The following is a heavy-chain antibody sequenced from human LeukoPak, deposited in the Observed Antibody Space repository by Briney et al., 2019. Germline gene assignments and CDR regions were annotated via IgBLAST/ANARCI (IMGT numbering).Heavy chain of an antibody. J-gene: IGHJ4*02. CDR1: GVSISSFW. Sequence: KPSETLSLTCTVSGVSISSFWWSWIRQPPGKGLEWIGCIHYSGSTKYNPSFKSRVAISVDTSKNQFSLKLTSVTAADTAVYYCARDLELERNRWNYFESWGQGTLVTVSS. D-gene: IGHD1-1*01. CDR3: ARDLELERNRWNYFES. CDR2: IHYSGST. V-gene: IGHV4-59*01.